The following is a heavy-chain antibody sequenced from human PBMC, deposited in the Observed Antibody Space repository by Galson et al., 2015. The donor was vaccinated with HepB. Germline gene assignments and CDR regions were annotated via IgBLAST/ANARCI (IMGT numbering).Heavy chain of an antibody. Sequence: ETLSLTCTVSGGSISSYYWSWIRQPPGKGLEWIGYIYYSGSTNYNPSLKSRVTISVDTSKNQFSLKLSSVTAADTAVYYCARGRSDYYDSSGQPTDYWGQGTLVTVSS. V-gene: IGHV4-59*01. CDR2: IYYSGST. CDR1: GGSISSYY. J-gene: IGHJ4*02. D-gene: IGHD3-22*01. CDR3: ARGRSDYYDSSGQPTDY.